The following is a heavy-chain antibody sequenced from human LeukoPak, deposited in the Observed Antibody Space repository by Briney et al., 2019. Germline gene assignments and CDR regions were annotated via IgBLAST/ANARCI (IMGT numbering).Heavy chain of an antibody. CDR3: AIARIGDYVWGSYRPQGFGY. CDR1: GGSVSSGRYY. Sequence: SETLSLTCTVSGGSVSSGRYYWSWIRQPPGEGLERIGYISYSGTTNYNPSLKSRVTISVDTSSNQFSLNLSSVTAADTAVYYCAIARIGDYVWGSYRPQGFGYWGQGTLVTVSS. J-gene: IGHJ4*02. V-gene: IGHV4-61*01. D-gene: IGHD3-16*02. CDR2: ISYSGTT.